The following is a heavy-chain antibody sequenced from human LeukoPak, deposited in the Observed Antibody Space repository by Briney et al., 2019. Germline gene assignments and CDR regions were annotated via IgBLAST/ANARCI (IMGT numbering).Heavy chain of an antibody. CDR3: AAAPNPSYFDF. CDR2: IYHSGST. CDR1: GGSIRSYY. J-gene: IGHJ4*02. Sequence: SETLSLTCTVSGGSIRSYYWSWIRQPPGKGLEWIGYIYHSGSTDYNPSLKSRVTISVDTSKNQFSLKLSSVTAADTAVYFCAAAPNPSYFDFWGQETLVTVSS. D-gene: IGHD6-25*01. V-gene: IGHV4-59*01.